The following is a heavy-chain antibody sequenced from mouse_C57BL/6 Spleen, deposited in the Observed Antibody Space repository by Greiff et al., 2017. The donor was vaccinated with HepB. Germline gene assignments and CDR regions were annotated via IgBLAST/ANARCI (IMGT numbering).Heavy chain of an antibody. CDR3: ASPDGPLRGNWYFDV. V-gene: IGHV1-53*01. J-gene: IGHJ1*03. Sequence: QVQLQQPGTELVKPGASVKLSCKASGYTFTSYWMHWVKQRPGQGLEWIGNINPSNGGTNYNEKFKSKATLTVDKSSSTAYMQLSSLTSEDSAVYYCASPDGPLRGNWYFDVWGTGTTVTVSS. CDR1: GYTFTSYW. CDR2: INPSNGGT. D-gene: IGHD1-1*01.